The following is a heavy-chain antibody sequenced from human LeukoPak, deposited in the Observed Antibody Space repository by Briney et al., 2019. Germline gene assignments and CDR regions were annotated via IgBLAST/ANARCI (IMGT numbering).Heavy chain of an antibody. J-gene: IGHJ5*02. CDR2: IYYSGST. V-gene: IGHV4-59*01. D-gene: IGHD6-13*01. CDR3: ARAAAPGITGWFDP. CDR1: GGSIRNYY. Sequence: SETLSLTCTVSGGSIRNYYWNWIRQPPGKGLEWIGYIYYSGSTKYNPSLKSRVTISVDTSKNQFSLNLRSVTAADMAIYYCARAAAPGITGWFDPWGQGTLVTDSS.